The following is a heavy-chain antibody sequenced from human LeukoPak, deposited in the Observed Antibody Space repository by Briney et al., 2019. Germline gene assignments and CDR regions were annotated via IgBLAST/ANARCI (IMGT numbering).Heavy chain of an antibody. CDR3: ARDAFDI. CDR1: GFTVTNNY. CDR2: LYSGGST. V-gene: IGHV3-66*02. J-gene: IGHJ3*02. Sequence: PGGSLRFSCAAAGFTVTNNYISWVRQAPGKGLEWVSVLYSGGSTYYAGSVKGRFTISRDNSKNTLYLQMNSLRAEDTAVYYCARDAFDIWGKGTMVTVSS.